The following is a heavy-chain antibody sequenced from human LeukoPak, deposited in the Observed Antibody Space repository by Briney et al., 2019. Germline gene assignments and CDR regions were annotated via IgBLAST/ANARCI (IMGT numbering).Heavy chain of an antibody. V-gene: IGHV3-21*01. CDR2: ISSSGAYI. J-gene: IGHJ4*02. CDR1: GFTFSSYS. Sequence: PGGSLRLSCAASGFTFSSYSMTWVRQAPGKGLQWVSSISSSGAYIFYADSVQGRFTISRGNAKNSLYLQMNSLRAEDTAVYYCTRDGESSGWYSACWGQGTLVTVSS. D-gene: IGHD6-19*01. CDR3: TRDGESSGWYSAC.